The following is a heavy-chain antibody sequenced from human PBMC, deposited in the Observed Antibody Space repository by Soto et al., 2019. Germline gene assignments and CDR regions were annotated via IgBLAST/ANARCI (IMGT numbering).Heavy chain of an antibody. V-gene: IGHV1-69*18. J-gene: IGHJ3*02. CDR1: GGNFNTYP. CDR2: IIPIFGTP. Sequence: QVQLGQSGAEVKRPGSSVKVSCKTSGGNFNTYPISWVRQAPGHRLEWMGKIIPIFGTPDYAQKFQGRVTINADEATTTVYMELRSLKSDDSAVYYCARDSRLWGSTGWKRENLFDIWGQGTMVTVSS. D-gene: IGHD3-16*01. CDR3: ARDSRLWGSTGWKRENLFDI.